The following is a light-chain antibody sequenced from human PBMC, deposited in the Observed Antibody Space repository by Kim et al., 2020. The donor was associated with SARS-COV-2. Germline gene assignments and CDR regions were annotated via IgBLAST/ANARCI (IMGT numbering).Light chain of an antibody. J-gene: IGKJ4*01. V-gene: IGKV1-33*01. CDR3: QHSSTLT. Sequence: LSASVGDRVTITCQASQDIDNYLNWYQQKPGKAPKLLIYDASNLETGVPLRCSGSGSGTDFTFTISRLQHEDIESFYYQHSSTLTFGGGTKVDIK. CDR1: QDIDNY. CDR2: DAS.